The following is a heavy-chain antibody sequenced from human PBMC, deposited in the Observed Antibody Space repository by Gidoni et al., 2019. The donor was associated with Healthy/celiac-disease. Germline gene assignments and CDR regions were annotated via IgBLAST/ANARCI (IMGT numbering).Heavy chain of an antibody. D-gene: IGHD5-18*01. J-gene: IGHJ4*02. CDR3: AGDKGLWPVGHLYYFDY. V-gene: IGHV4-38-2*01. CDR1: GYSISSGYY. Sequence: QVQLQESGPGLVKPSETLSLTCAVSGYSISSGYYWGWIRQPPGKGLEWIGSIYHSGSTYYNPSLKSRVTISVDTSKNQFSLKLSSVTAADTAVYYCAGDKGLWPVGHLYYFDYWGQGTLVTVSS. CDR2: IYHSGST.